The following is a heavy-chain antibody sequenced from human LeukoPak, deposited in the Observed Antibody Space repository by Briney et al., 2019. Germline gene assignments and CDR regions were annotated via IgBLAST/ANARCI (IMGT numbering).Heavy chain of an antibody. V-gene: IGHV1-8*01. J-gene: IGHJ4*02. CDR3: ARGNVGLLSLDY. Sequence: ASVKVSCKAPGYTFTSFDIHWVRQATGQGLEWMGWMSPTSGNTGYAQRFQGRVTMTRDTSINTAYMELSSLTSEDTAIYYCARGNVGLLSLDYWGQGALVAVSS. CDR1: GYTFTSFD. D-gene: IGHD2/OR15-2a*01. CDR2: MSPTSGNT.